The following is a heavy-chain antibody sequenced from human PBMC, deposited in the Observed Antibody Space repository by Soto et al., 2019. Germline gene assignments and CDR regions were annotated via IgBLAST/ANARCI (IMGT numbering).Heavy chain of an antibody. Sequence: QITLKESGPTLVKPTQTLTLTCTFSGFSLSTSGVGVGWIRQPPGKALEWLALIYWDDDKRYSPSLKSRLTTTKDPAKNRVVLTMTNMAPVDTATYYCAHLGPVAGTDYWGQGTLVTVSS. CDR3: AHLGPVAGTDY. CDR2: IYWDDDK. CDR1: GFSLSTSGVG. J-gene: IGHJ4*02. V-gene: IGHV2-5*02. D-gene: IGHD6-19*01.